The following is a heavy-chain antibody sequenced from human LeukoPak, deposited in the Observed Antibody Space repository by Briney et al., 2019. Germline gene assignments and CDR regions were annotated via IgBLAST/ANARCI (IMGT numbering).Heavy chain of an antibody. CDR2: IYYSGST. J-gene: IGHJ6*03. CDR3: ARNDAIFGVVTHMDV. V-gene: IGHV4-59*01. Sequence: SETLSLTCTVSGGSISSYYWSWIRQPPGKGLEWIGYIYYSGSTNYNPSLKSRVTISVDTSKNQSSLKLSSVTAADTAVYYCARNDAIFGVVTHMDVWGKGTTVTVSS. D-gene: IGHD3-3*01. CDR1: GGSISSYY.